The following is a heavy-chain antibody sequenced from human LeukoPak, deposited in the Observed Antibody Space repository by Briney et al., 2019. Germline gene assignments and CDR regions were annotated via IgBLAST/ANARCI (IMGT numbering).Heavy chain of an antibody. J-gene: IGHJ4*02. V-gene: IGHV1-69*06. D-gene: IGHD5-18*01. CDR3: ARSTRRGYSYGLGYYFDY. CDR2: IIPIFGTA. Sequence: GASVKVSCKASGGTFSSYAISWVRQAPGQGLEWMGGIIPIFGTANYAQKFQGRVTITADKSTSTAYMELSSLRSEDTAVYYCARSTRRGYSYGLGYYFDYWGQGTLVTVSS. CDR1: GGTFSSYA.